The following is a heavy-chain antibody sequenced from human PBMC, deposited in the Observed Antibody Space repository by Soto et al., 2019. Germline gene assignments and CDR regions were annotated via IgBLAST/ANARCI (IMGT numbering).Heavy chain of an antibody. CDR3: ARDLRYSGYDWYWYFDL. CDR1: GFTVSSNY. CDR2: IYSGGST. J-gene: IGHJ2*01. D-gene: IGHD5-12*01. Sequence: GGSLRLSCAASGFTVSSNYMSWVRQAPGKGLEWVSVIYSGGSTYYADSVKGRFTISRDNSKNTLYLQMNSLRAEDTAVYYCARDLRYSGYDWYWYFDLWGRGTLVTVSS. V-gene: IGHV3-66*01.